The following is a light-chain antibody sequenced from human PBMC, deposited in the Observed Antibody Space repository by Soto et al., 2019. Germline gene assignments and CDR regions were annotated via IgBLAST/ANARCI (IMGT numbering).Light chain of an antibody. J-gene: IGLJ1*01. Sequence: QSVLTQTPSASGTPGQRVTISCSGRTSNLGSNTVHWYQQLPGTAPKRLIHSNNQRPSGVPDRFSGSKSGNTASLTISGLQAEDEADYYCSSYTSSSTYVFGTGTKLTVL. CDR2: SNN. CDR3: SSYTSSSTYV. V-gene: IGLV1-44*01. CDR1: TSNLGSNT.